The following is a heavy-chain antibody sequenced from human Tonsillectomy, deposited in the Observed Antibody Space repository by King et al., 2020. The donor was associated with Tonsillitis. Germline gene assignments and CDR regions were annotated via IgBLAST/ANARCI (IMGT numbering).Heavy chain of an antibody. Sequence: VQLVESGGGLVKPGGTLRLSCAASGFTFSSYSMNWVRQAPGKGLEWVSSISSSSSYIFYADSVKGRFTISRDNARNSLYLQMNSLRAEDTAVYYCGGWGTCGGNCYYFHYWGQGTLVTVSS. CDR3: GGWGTCGGNCYYFHY. J-gene: IGHJ4*02. CDR2: ISSSSSYI. V-gene: IGHV3-21*01. D-gene: IGHD2-21*02. CDR1: GFTFSSYS.